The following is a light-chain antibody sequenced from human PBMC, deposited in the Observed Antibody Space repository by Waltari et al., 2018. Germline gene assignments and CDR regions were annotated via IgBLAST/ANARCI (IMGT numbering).Light chain of an antibody. CDR2: DVA. V-gene: IGLV2-14*03. J-gene: IGLJ2*01. CDR1: SSDVEVFNF. Sequence: QSALTQPASMSGSPGQSITISCTGTSSDVEVFNFVSWYQQYPGKAPKLIIYDVANRPSGVSHRFSGSRSDNTASLTISGLQAEDEADYYCSSYTSVNTRFGGGTKLTVL. CDR3: SSYTSVNTR.